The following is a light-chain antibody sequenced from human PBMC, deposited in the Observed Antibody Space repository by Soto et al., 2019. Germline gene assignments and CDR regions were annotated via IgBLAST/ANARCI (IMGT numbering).Light chain of an antibody. J-gene: IGKJ3*01. CDR1: QSLLHSNGYNY. V-gene: IGKV2-28*01. Sequence: DIVMTQSPLSLPVTPGEPASISCRSSQSLLHSNGYNYLDWYLQKPGQSPQLLIYLGSNRASGVPDMFSGRGSGTDFTLKISRVEAEDVGVYYCMQALQTPFFGPGTKVDIK. CDR2: LGS. CDR3: MQALQTPF.